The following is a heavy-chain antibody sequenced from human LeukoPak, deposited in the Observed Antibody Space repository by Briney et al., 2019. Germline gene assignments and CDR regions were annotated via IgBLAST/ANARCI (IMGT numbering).Heavy chain of an antibody. Sequence: GGSLRLSCAASGFTFSSYEMNWVRQAPGKGLEWVSYISSSGSTIYYADSVKGRFTISRDNAKNSLYLQMNSLRAEDTAVYYCARDTDTARALFDYWGQGTLATVSS. D-gene: IGHD5-18*01. CDR2: ISSSGSTI. V-gene: IGHV3-48*03. J-gene: IGHJ4*02. CDR1: GFTFSSYE. CDR3: ARDTDTARALFDY.